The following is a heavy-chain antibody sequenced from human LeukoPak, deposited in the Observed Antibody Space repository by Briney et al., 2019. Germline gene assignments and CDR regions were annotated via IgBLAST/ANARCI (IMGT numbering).Heavy chain of an antibody. D-gene: IGHD1-26*01. Sequence: PGRSLTLSCAPAGFTFISRCMNWVRHAPGKGLEWQSYISISLSTIYYAESVNGRFTISRDDDKNSLHLQMTRLRDEDTAVYYCARDLISGDYTFDYWGQGTLVTVSS. CDR2: ISISLSTI. J-gene: IGHJ4*02. CDR3: ARDLISGDYTFDY. CDR1: GFTFISRC. V-gene: IGHV3-48*02.